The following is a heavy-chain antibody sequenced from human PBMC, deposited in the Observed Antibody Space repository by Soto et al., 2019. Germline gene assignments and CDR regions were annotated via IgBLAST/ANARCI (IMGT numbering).Heavy chain of an antibody. Sequence: EVQLVESGGGLAQPGGSLRLSCAASGFTFSSDAMDWVRQAPGKGLEYVSGISSNGIGTYYASSVKGRFTISRDNSTDTVDLHMDSLRPEDMAVYYCARRARADYYYMDVWGKGTTVTVS. CDR2: ISSNGIGT. D-gene: IGHD6-6*01. CDR1: GFTFSSDA. V-gene: IGHV3-64*01. CDR3: ARRARADYYYMDV. J-gene: IGHJ6*03.